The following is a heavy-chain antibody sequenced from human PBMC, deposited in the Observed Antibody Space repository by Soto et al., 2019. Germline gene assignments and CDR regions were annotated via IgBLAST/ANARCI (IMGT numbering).Heavy chain of an antibody. CDR3: VSDGPWVLGAAAGYAFDI. CDR2: FDPEDGET. D-gene: IGHD6-13*01. CDR1: GYTLTELS. V-gene: IGHV1-24*01. J-gene: IGHJ3*02. Sequence: GASVKVSFKVSGYTLTELSMHWVRQAPGKGLEWMGGFDPEDGETIYAQKFQGRVTMTEDTSTDTAYMELSSLISEDTAVFYCVSDGPWVLGAAAGYAFDIWGQGTMVTVSS.